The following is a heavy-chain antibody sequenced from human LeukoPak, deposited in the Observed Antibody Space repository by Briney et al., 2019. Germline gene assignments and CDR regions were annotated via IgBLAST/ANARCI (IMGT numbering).Heavy chain of an antibody. CDR2: IYYSGST. CDR1: GGSISGGGYY. V-gene: IGHV4-31*03. J-gene: IGHJ6*02. Sequence: SETLSLTCTVSGGSISGGGYYWSWIRQHPGKGLEWIGYIYYSGSTYYNPSLKSRVTISVDTSKNQFSLKLSSVTAADTAVYYCARDRIQLWDYYYGMDVWGQGTTVTVSS. D-gene: IGHD5-18*01. CDR3: ARDRIQLWDYYYGMDV.